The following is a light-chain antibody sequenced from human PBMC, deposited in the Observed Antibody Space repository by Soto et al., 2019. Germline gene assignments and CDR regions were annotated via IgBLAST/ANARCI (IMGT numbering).Light chain of an antibody. V-gene: IGKV3-20*01. Sequence: EVVLTQFPGTLSLSPGERATLSCRASQTITGTYLSWYQQKPGQAPRLLIHGASTRATGIPYRFSGGGTGTDFNLNISRVEPEDFAMYYCQQYGRSKRWTFGQGTKVDIK. CDR2: GAS. CDR3: QQYGRSKRWT. J-gene: IGKJ1*01. CDR1: QTITGTY.